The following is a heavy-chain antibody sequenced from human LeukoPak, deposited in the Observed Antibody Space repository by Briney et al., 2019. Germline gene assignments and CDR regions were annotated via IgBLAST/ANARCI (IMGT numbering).Heavy chain of an antibody. Sequence: KPAETLSLTCTVSGGSISTYYWRWIRQPPGKGLEYIGYIYYSGSTKYNPSLTRRVTISLYPAKNPFSLKLSSVTAADTAVYYCARGNYVYYYGMDVWGQGTTVTVSS. CDR2: IYYSGST. D-gene: IGHD4-11*01. V-gene: IGHV4-59*01. CDR3: ARGNYVYYYGMDV. J-gene: IGHJ6*02. CDR1: GGSISTYY.